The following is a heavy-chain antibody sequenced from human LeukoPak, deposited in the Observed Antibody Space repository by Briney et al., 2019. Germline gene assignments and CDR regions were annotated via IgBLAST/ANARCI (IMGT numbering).Heavy chain of an antibody. CDR1: GFTFSSYA. Sequence: GGSLRLSCAASGFTFSSYAMNWVRQAPGKGLEWVSATSGSGSSPNYSDSVKGRFTISRDNSKNTLYLQMNSLRAEDTAVYYCAKTTGGNAYDYIDYWGQGTLVTVSS. V-gene: IGHV3-23*01. CDR3: AKTTGGNAYDYIDY. J-gene: IGHJ4*02. CDR2: TSGSGSSP. D-gene: IGHD5-12*01.